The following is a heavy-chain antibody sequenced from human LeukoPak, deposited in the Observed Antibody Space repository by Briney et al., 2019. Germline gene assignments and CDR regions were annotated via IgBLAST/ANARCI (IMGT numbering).Heavy chain of an antibody. Sequence: GGSLRLSCTASGFIFSTYTMNWVRQAPGKGLEWVSAISGAVGGGTYYADVVKGRFTISRDNSKNTLYLQMNSLRAEDTAVYYCAKMGELVPLYWGQGALVTVSS. V-gene: IGHV3-23*01. J-gene: IGHJ4*02. CDR1: GFIFSTYT. CDR2: ISGAVGGGT. CDR3: AKMGELVPLY. D-gene: IGHD1-26*01.